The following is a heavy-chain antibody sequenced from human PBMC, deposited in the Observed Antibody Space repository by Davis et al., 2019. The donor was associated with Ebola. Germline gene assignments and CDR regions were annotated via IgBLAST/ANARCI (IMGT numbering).Heavy chain of an antibody. CDR3: AKDVPAHYDFWSGYLN. V-gene: IGHV3-23*01. J-gene: IGHJ4*02. CDR2: ISGSGGST. D-gene: IGHD3-3*01. Sequence: GESLKISCAASGFTFSSYAMSWVRQAPGKGLEWVSAISGSGGSTYYADSVKGRFTISRDNSKNTLYLQMNSLRAEDTAVYYCAKDVPAHYDFWSGYLNWGQGTLVTVSS. CDR1: GFTFSSYA.